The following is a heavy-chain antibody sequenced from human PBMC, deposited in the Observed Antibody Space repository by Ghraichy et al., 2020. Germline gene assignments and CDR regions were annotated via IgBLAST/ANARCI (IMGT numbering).Heavy chain of an antibody. J-gene: IGHJ4*02. CDR1: GFTFSDLA. CDR3: AKGGWLDN. V-gene: IGHV3-23*01. CDR2: ISASGDTT. Sequence: GSLRLSCAASGFTFSDLAMNWVRQSPEKGLEWVSGISASGDTTHYADSVKGRFTVSRDNSRNTLFLQMNSLRADDTAVYYCAKGGWLDNWGQGTRVTVSS. D-gene: IGHD6-19*01.